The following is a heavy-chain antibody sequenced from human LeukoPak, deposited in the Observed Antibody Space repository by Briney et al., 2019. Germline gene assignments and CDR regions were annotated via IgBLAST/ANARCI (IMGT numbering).Heavy chain of an antibody. Sequence: HAGGSLRLSCAASGFTFTSYGFHWVRQAPGKALEWVAFMSYDGNKKYGDSVKGRFTISRDNAKNTLHLQMNGLRPDDTAVYYCARDPLDISRWANAFDIWGQGTLVTVSS. D-gene: IGHD2-2*03. J-gene: IGHJ3*02. CDR3: ARDPLDISRWANAFDI. V-gene: IGHV3-30*03. CDR1: GFTFTSYG. CDR2: MSYDGNK.